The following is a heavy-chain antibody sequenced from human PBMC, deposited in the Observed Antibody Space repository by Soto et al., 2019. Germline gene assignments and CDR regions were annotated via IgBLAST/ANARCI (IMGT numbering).Heavy chain of an antibody. V-gene: IGHV4-39*01. CDR1: GGSISSNIYH. D-gene: IGHD2-2*01. Sequence: QLQLQESGPGLVKPSETLSLTCTVSGGSISSNIYHWGWIRQPPGKGLEWIGRIYNSGRTYYNASLKSRLSISIDTSKNQFSLKLTSVTAADTAVYYCARHPVYATGWQIDYWGQGALVTASS. J-gene: IGHJ4*02. CDR2: IYNSGRT. CDR3: ARHPVYATGWQIDY.